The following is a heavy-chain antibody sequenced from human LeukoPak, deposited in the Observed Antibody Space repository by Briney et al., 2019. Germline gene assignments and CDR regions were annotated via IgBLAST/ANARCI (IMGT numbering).Heavy chain of an antibody. CDR2: INHSGST. J-gene: IGHJ6*03. CDR3: ARLPEFHTGHSYYYMDV. Sequence: SETLSLTCAVYGGSFSGYYWSWIRQPPGKGLEWIGEINHSGSTNYNPSLKSRVTISVDTSKSQFSLKLSSVTAADTAIYYCARLPEFHTGHSYYYMDVWSKGTTVTISS. CDR1: GGSFSGYY. D-gene: IGHD1-14*01. V-gene: IGHV4-34*01.